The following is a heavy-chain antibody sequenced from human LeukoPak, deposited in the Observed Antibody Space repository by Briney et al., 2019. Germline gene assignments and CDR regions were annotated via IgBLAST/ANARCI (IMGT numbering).Heavy chain of an antibody. D-gene: IGHD3-22*01. CDR2: IRYDGSNK. Sequence: PGGSLRLSCAASGFTFSSYGMHWVRQAPGKGLEWVAFIRYDGSNKYYADSVKGRFTISRDNSKNTLYLQMNSLRAEDTAVYYCATHYDSSAYYLSAFDIWGQGTMVTVSS. V-gene: IGHV3-30*02. CDR1: GFTFSSYG. CDR3: ATHYDSSAYYLSAFDI. J-gene: IGHJ3*02.